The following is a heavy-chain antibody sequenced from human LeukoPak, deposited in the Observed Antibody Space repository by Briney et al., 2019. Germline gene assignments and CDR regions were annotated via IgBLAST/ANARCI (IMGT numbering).Heavy chain of an antibody. D-gene: IGHD6-13*01. CDR3: AREGSSWYYYYYYMGV. J-gene: IGHJ6*03. V-gene: IGHV1-8*01. CDR2: MNPNSGNT. CDR1: GYTFTSYD. Sequence: ASVKVSSTASGYTFTSYDINWVRQATGQGLEWMGWMNPNSGNTGYAQKFQGRVTMTRNTSISTAYMELSSLRSEDTAVYYCAREGSSWYYYYYYMGVWGKGTTVTVSS.